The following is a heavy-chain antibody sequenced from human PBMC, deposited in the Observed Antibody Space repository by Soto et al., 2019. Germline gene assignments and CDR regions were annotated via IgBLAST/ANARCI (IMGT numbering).Heavy chain of an antibody. D-gene: IGHD5-12*01. CDR2: ISFDGSEK. Sequence: QVPLVESGGGVVQPGASLRLSCVASGFRFSGFAMHWVRQAPGKGLEWVAVISFDGSEKFYVDSVKGRFSISRDDFHSTVFLQMDSLRPEDTGVYYCARDLGGYVHLWDKSNYWGQGTLLNVSS. V-gene: IGHV3-30*04. J-gene: IGHJ4*02. CDR1: GFRFSGFA. CDR3: ARDLGGYVHLWDKSNY.